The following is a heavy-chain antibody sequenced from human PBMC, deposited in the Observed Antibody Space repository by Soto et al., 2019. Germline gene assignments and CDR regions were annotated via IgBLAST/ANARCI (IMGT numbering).Heavy chain of an antibody. D-gene: IGHD6-19*01. V-gene: IGHV1-69*06. CDR2: IIPIFGTA. J-gene: IGHJ4*02. CDR3: ARVRGSSGWKYYFDY. Sequence: SVKVSCKASGGTFSSYAISWVRQAPGQGLEWMGGIIPIFGTANYAQKFQGRVTITADKSTSTAYMELSSLRSEDTAVYYCARVRGSSGWKYYFDYWGQGTLVTVSS. CDR1: GGTFSSYA.